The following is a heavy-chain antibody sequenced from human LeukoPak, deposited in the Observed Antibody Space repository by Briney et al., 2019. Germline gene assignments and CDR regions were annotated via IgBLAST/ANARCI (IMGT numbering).Heavy chain of an antibody. D-gene: IGHD5-18*01. CDR1: GFTFSKYA. V-gene: IGHV3-23*01. Sequence: PGGSLRLSCAASGFTFSKYAMSWVRQAPGKGLEWVSTISGSGGSTSYADSVKGRFTISRDNSKNTMSLQMNSLRAEDTAVYYCAKGSGLNGYPQWVFDYWGQGTLVTVSS. CDR3: AKGSGLNGYPQWVFDY. J-gene: IGHJ4*02. CDR2: ISGSGGST.